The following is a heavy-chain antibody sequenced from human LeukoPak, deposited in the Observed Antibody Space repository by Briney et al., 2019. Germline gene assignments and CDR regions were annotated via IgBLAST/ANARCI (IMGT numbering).Heavy chain of an antibody. J-gene: IGHJ4*02. Sequence: PGRSLRLSCAASGFSFSSYGMHWVRQAPGKGLEWVVVIWYDGSYKYHADSVKGRFTISRDNSKNTLYLQMNSLRAEDTAVYYCARASAGPFPLDYWGQGTLVTVSS. CDR2: IWYDGSYK. CDR3: ARASAGPFPLDY. CDR1: GFSFSSYG. D-gene: IGHD6-13*01. V-gene: IGHV3-33*01.